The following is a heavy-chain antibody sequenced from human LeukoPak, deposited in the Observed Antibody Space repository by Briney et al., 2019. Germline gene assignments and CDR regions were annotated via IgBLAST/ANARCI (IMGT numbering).Heavy chain of an antibody. D-gene: IGHD6-19*01. CDR3: ARAHPLIAVAVRGYYYYMDV. Sequence: ASVKVSCKASGYTFTSYDINWVRQATGQGLEWMGWMNPNSGNTGYAQKFQGRVTMTRNTSISTAYMELSSLRSEDTAVYYCARAHPLIAVAVRGYYYYMDVWGKGTTVTVSS. CDR2: MNPNSGNT. J-gene: IGHJ6*03. CDR1: GYTFTSYD. V-gene: IGHV1-8*01.